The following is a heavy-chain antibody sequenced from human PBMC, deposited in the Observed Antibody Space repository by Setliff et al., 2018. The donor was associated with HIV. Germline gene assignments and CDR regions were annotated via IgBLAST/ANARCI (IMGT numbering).Heavy chain of an antibody. CDR3: ARGRKDLTMVRVPNFDY. D-gene: IGHD3-10*01. V-gene: IGHV1-46*01. CDR1: GYTFTNYG. J-gene: IGHJ4*02. CDR2: ISPSDGST. Sequence: ASVKVSCKASGYTFTNYGVSWVRQAPGQGLEWMGIISPSDGSTNYAQKFLGRVTLTRDTSLNTFYMELTNLRSEDTAFYYCARGRKDLTMVRVPNFDYWGQGTLVTVSS.